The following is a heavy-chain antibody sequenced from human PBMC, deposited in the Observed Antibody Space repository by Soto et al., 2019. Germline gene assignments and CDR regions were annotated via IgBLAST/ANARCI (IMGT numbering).Heavy chain of an antibody. CDR1: GYTFTSYG. V-gene: IGHV1-18*01. Sequence: ASVKVSCKASGYTFTSYGISWVRQAPGQGLEWMGWISAYNGNTNYAQKLQGRVTMTTDTSTSTAYMELRSLRSDDTAVYYCARLVKHLAGAGPAPVEDYWGQGALVTVSS. CDR2: ISAYNGNT. D-gene: IGHD6-19*01. J-gene: IGHJ4*02. CDR3: ARLVKHLAGAGPAPVEDY.